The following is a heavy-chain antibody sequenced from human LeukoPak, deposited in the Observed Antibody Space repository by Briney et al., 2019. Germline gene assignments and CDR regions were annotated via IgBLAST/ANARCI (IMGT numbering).Heavy chain of an antibody. CDR2: INPSGGST. Sequence: ASVKVSCKASGYTFTSYYMHWVRQAPGQGLEWMGIINPSGGSTNYAQKFQGRVTMTRDTSTSTVYMELSSLSPEDTAVYFCARDRNLEYSSSSGRFDPWGQGTLVTVSS. D-gene: IGHD6-6*01. J-gene: IGHJ5*02. CDR3: ARDRNLEYSSSSGRFDP. V-gene: IGHV1-46*03. CDR1: GYTFTSYY.